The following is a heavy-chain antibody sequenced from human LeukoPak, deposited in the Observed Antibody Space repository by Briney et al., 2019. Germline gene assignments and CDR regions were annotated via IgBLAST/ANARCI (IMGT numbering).Heavy chain of an antibody. Sequence: GATVKLSCKASGGTFSRYAISCVRQAPGQGLEWMGGIIPIFGTANYAQPFQGRVTITADESTSTAYMELSSLRSEDTAVNYCARGGWSGDSSSWFPSWFDPWGQGTLVTVSS. CDR3: ARGGWSGDSSSWFPSWFDP. V-gene: IGHV1-69*01. J-gene: IGHJ5*02. D-gene: IGHD6-13*01. CDR1: GGTFSRYA. CDR2: IIPIFGTA.